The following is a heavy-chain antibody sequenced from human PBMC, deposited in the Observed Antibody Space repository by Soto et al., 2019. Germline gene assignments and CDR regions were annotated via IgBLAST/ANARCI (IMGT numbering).Heavy chain of an antibody. D-gene: IGHD3-3*01. CDR3: AKDPEWAGWFDP. Sequence: QVQLVESGGGVVQPGRSLRLSCAASGFTFSSYGMHWVRQAPGKGLEWVAVISYDGSNKYYADSVKGRFTISRDNSKNTLYLQMNSLRAEDTAVYYCAKDPEWAGWFDPWGQGTLVTVSS. V-gene: IGHV3-30*18. CDR2: ISYDGSNK. CDR1: GFTFSSYG. J-gene: IGHJ5*02.